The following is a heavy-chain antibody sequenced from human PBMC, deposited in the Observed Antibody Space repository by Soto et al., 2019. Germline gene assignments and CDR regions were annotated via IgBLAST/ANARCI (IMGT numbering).Heavy chain of an antibody. Sequence: QVQLVESGRGVVQPGRSLRLSCAASGFTFSSYGMHWVRQAPGKGLEWVAVISYDGSNKYYADSVKGRFTISRDNSKNTLYLQMNSLRAEDTAVYYCAKTTGYSSGWYHYWGQGTLVTVSS. J-gene: IGHJ4*02. V-gene: IGHV3-30*18. D-gene: IGHD6-19*01. CDR3: AKTTGYSSGWYHY. CDR2: ISYDGSNK. CDR1: GFTFSSYG.